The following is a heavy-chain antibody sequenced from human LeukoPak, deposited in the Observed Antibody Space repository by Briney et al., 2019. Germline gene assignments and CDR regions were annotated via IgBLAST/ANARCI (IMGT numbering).Heavy chain of an antibody. V-gene: IGHV3-23*01. D-gene: IGHD6-13*01. J-gene: IGHJ3*02. CDR2: TSSSDDGT. Sequence: GGSLRLSCAASGFTFSSYSMNWVRQAPGKGLEWVSATSSSDDGTYHADSVRGRFTIYRDNFRNTLYLQMNSLRAEDTAVYYCAREAIAAAGQTGGRAFDIWGQGTMVTVSS. CDR3: AREAIAAAGQTGGRAFDI. CDR1: GFTFSSYS.